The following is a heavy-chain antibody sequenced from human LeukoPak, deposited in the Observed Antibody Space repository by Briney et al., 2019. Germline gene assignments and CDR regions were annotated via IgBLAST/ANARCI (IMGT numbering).Heavy chain of an antibody. V-gene: IGHV3-7*01. D-gene: IGHD6-13*01. J-gene: IGHJ4*02. CDR1: GFIFSNYW. CDR2: IKPDGSEK. Sequence: TGGSLRLSCAASGFIFSNYWMTWVRQAPGKGLEWVANIKPDGSEKYYVDSVKGRFTISRDNAKNSLYVQMNSLRAEDTAVYYCAKARIAAAGPILDYWGQGTLVTVSS. CDR3: AKARIAAAGPILDY.